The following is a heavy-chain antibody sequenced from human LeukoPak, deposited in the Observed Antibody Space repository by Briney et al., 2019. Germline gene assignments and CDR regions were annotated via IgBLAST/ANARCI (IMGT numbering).Heavy chain of an antibody. CDR3: ASHRGAWWGYFDY. CDR2: IYSSGTT. D-gene: IGHD2-8*02. Sequence: KPSETLSLTCTVSGGSISNYHWSWIRQPAEKGLEWIGRIYSSGTTNYSPSLKSRVTMSVDTSKNQFSLKLSSVTVADTAVYYCASHRGAWWGYFDYWGQGILVTVSS. V-gene: IGHV4-4*07. J-gene: IGHJ4*02. CDR1: GGSISNYH.